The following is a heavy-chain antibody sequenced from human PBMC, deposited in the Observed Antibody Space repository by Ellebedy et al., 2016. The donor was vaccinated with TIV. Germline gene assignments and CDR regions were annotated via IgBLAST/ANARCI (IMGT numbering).Heavy chain of an antibody. J-gene: IGHJ5*01. CDR3: ARNPPTYNWVDS. Sequence: PGGSLRPSCTVSGDSLSRSSSYWGWFRQPPGKGLERIGNFYYSGDTDYNPSLKSRITMSVDTSRNQFSLNLRSVTAADTAVYYCARNPPTYNWVDSWGQGILVTVSS. CDR2: FYYSGDT. CDR1: GDSLSRSSSY. V-gene: IGHV4-39*01.